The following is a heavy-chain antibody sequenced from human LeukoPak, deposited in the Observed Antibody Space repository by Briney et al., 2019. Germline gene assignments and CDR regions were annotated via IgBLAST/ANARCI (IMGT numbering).Heavy chain of an antibody. Sequence: ASVKVSCKASGYTFTGYYMHWVRQAPGQGLEWMGWINPNSGGTNYAQKFQGRVTMTRDTSISTAYMELSRLRSDDTALYYCAKDFSYYDSSGLFDYWGQGTLVTVSS. CDR1: GYTFTGYY. CDR2: INPNSGGT. V-gene: IGHV1-2*02. D-gene: IGHD3-22*01. CDR3: AKDFSYYDSSGLFDY. J-gene: IGHJ4*02.